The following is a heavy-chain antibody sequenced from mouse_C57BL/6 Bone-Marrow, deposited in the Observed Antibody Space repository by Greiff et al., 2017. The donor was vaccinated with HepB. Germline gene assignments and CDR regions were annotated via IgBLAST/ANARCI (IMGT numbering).Heavy chain of an antibody. Sequence: EVQLQQSGAELVRPGASVKLSCTASGFNIKDDYMHWVKQRPEQGLEWIGWIDPENGDTEYASKFQGKATITADTSSNTAYLQLSSLTSEDTAVYYCTTSYYDGYAMDYWGQETSVTVSS. CDR3: TTSYYDGYAMDY. V-gene: IGHV14-4*01. D-gene: IGHD1-1*01. J-gene: IGHJ4*01. CDR2: IDPENGDT. CDR1: GFNIKDDY.